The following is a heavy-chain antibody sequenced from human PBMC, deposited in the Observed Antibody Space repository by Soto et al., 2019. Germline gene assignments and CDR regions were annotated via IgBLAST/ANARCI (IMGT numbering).Heavy chain of an antibody. D-gene: IGHD4-4*01. V-gene: IGHV3-43*01. CDR1: GFTFDDYT. Sequence: GGSLRLSCAASGFTFDDYTMHWVRQAPGKGLEWVSVISWDGGSTYYADSVKGRFTISRDNSKNSLYLQMNSLRTEDTALYYCAKDYSNYISGMDVWGQGTTVTVSS. CDR3: AKDYSNYISGMDV. CDR2: ISWDGGST. J-gene: IGHJ6*02.